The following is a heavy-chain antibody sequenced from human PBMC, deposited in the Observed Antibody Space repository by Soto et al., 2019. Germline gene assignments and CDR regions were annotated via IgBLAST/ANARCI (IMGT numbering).Heavy chain of an antibody. Sequence: QVQQVESGGGVVQPGRSLRLSCAASGFTFSSYAMHWIRQAPGKGLEWVAVISYDGSNKYYADSVKGRFTISRDNSKNTLYLQMNSLRAEDTAVYYCARDGWSAAGTHRTRFDYWGQGTLVTVSS. D-gene: IGHD6-13*01. CDR3: ARDGWSAAGTHRTRFDY. J-gene: IGHJ4*02. CDR2: ISYDGSNK. V-gene: IGHV3-30-3*01. CDR1: GFTFSSYA.